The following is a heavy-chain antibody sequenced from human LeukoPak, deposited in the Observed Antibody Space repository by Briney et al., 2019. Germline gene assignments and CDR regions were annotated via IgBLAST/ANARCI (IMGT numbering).Heavy chain of an antibody. Sequence: GGSLRLSCAASGFTFSNYWITWVRQAPGKGLEWVANIKQGGSEKHYVDSVKGRFTISRDDAKNTLYLQMNSLRAEDTAVYYCAKSSKLGELSLGFDYWGQGTLVTVSS. CDR3: AKSSKLGELSLGFDY. CDR2: IKQGGSEK. D-gene: IGHD3-16*02. J-gene: IGHJ4*02. CDR1: GFTFSNYW. V-gene: IGHV3-7*05.